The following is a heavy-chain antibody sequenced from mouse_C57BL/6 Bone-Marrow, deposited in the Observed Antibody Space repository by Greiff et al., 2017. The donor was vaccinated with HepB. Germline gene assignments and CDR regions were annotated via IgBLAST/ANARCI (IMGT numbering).Heavy chain of an antibody. CDR1: GFSLTSYA. J-gene: IGHJ3*01. CDR2: IWTGGGT. V-gene: IGHV2-9-1*01. Sequence: VQVVESGPGLVAPSQSLSITCTVSGFSLTSYAISWVRQPPGKGLEWLGVIWTGGGTNNNSALKSRLSISKDNSKSQVFLKMNSLQTDDTARYYCARNREAAQATLAYWGQGTLVTVSA. D-gene: IGHD3-2*02. CDR3: ARNREAAQATLAY.